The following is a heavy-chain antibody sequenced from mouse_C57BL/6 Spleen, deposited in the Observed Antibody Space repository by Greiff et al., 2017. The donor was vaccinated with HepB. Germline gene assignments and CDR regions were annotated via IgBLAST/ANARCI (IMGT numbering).Heavy chain of an antibody. Sequence: VQLQQPGAELVRPGPSVKLSCKASGYTFTSYWMHWVKQRPGQGLEWIGVIDPSDSYTNYNQKFKGKATLTVDTSSSTAYMQLSSLTSEDSAVYYCARDPGSSYWFAYWGQGTLVTVSA. D-gene: IGHD1-1*01. J-gene: IGHJ3*01. CDR2: IDPSDSYT. CDR3: ARDPGSSYWFAY. V-gene: IGHV1-59*01. CDR1: GYTFTSYW.